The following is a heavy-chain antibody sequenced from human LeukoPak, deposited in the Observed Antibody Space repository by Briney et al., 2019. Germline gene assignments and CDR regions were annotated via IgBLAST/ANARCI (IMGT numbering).Heavy chain of an antibody. CDR1: GGSFSDYS. CDR3: ARLLGGDPYYMDV. J-gene: IGHJ6*03. CDR2: LYYSGTT. D-gene: IGHD3-3*01. V-gene: IGHV4-59*01. Sequence: SETLSLTCAVYGGSFSDYSWTWIRQPPGKGLEWIGYLYYSGTTDYNPSLKSRVTISGDTSKNQFSLKLTSVTAADTAVYYCARLLGGDPYYMDVWGEGTTVTVSS.